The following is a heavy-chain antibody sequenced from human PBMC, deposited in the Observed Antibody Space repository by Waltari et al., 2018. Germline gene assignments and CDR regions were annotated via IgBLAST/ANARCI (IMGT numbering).Heavy chain of an antibody. D-gene: IGHD5-18*01. CDR2: LSYDGGDK. Sequence: QVQLVESGGSVVQPGRSLRLSCSASGFAFSFFALHWVRQAPGKGLEWVAVLSYDGGDKFYGDSVECRFTISRDNSKNTMYLEMNNLKVEDTAVYFCARGSSPGNTELDYWGQGTLVTVSS. CDR1: GFAFSFFA. V-gene: IGHV3-30*01. CDR3: ARGSSPGNTELDY. J-gene: IGHJ4*02.